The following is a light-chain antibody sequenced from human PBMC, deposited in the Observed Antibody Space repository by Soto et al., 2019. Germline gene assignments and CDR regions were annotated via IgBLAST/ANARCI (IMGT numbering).Light chain of an antibody. CDR2: DGF. V-gene: IGKV3D-20*01. CDR1: QSVSSSR. CDR3: QQYGSSPT. Sequence: EIVMTQTPSTLSVSPGERATLSCGASQSVSSSRLAWYQQKPALAPRLLIYDGFLRATGIPDRFSGSGSGTDFTLTISRLEPEDFAVYYCQQYGSSPTFGGGTKVDIK. J-gene: IGKJ4*01.